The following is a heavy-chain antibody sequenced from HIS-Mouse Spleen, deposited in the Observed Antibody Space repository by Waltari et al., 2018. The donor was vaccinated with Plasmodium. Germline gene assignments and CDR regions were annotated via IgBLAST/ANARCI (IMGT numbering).Heavy chain of an antibody. Sequence: QVQLVQSGAEVKKPGASVKVSCKASGYTFTGYYMHWVRQARGQGLEWMGTSKPNRGGTNDAKKFQGRVTMTRDTSISKAYMELSRLRSYETAVYYCARVGFGALNYYFDYWGQGTLVTVSS. J-gene: IGHJ4*02. CDR3: ARVGFGALNYYFDY. CDR1: GYTFTGYY. CDR2: SKPNRGGT. D-gene: IGHD3-10*01. V-gene: IGHV1-2*02.